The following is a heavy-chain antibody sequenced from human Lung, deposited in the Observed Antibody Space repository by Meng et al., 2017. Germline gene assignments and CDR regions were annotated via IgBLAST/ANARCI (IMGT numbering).Heavy chain of an antibody. J-gene: IGHJ4*02. CDR2: INHSGST. CDR3: ARGPTTMAHDFDY. D-gene: IGHD4-11*01. V-gene: IGHV4-34*01. Sequence: GPLQQWGPGLLKHSEPLSPPCVVSGGSFSDYYWSWIRQPPGKGLEWIGEINHSGSTNYNPSLESRATISVDTSQNNLSLKLSSVTAADSAVYYCARGPTTMAHDFDYWGQGTLVTVSS. CDR1: GGSFSDYY.